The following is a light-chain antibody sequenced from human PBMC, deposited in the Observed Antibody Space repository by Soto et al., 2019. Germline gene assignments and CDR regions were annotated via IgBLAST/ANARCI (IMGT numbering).Light chain of an antibody. CDR3: SSYTSSTTLV. CDR2: EVT. J-gene: IGLJ1*01. Sequence: QSALTQPASVSGSPGQSITISCTGTSSDIGGYNYVSWYQQYPGKAPNLIIYEVTNRPSGISYRFSGSKSGNTASLTISGLQVEDEADYYCSSYTSSTTLVFGTGTKVTVL. V-gene: IGLV2-14*01. CDR1: SSDIGGYNY.